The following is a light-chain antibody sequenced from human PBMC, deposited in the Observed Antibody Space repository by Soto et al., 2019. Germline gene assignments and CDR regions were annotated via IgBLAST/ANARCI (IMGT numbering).Light chain of an antibody. CDR3: QQCTNGYPCT. J-gene: IGKJ2*02. V-gene: IGKV3-11*01. Sequence: EIVLTQSPATLSVSPGERATLSCRASQSVSKLLTWYQQKPGQPPSLLMYDISTRAAGIPARFSGSGSGTDFTLTISSLQPEDFAVSFCQQCTNGYPCTFGQGTKLDIK. CDR2: DIS. CDR1: QSVSKL.